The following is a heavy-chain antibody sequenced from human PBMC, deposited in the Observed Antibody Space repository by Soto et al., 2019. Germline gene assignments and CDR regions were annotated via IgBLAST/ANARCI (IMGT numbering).Heavy chain of an antibody. J-gene: IGHJ5*02. CDR3: ARGYCSGGSCYYNWFDP. CDR2: ISAYNGNT. Sequence: GASVKVSCKASGYTFTSYGISWVRQAPGQGLEWMGWISAYNGNTNYAQKLQGRVTMTTDTSTSTAYMELRSLRSDDTAVYYCARGYCSGGSCYYNWFDPWGQGTLVTV. V-gene: IGHV1-18*01. CDR1: GYTFTSYG. D-gene: IGHD2-15*01.